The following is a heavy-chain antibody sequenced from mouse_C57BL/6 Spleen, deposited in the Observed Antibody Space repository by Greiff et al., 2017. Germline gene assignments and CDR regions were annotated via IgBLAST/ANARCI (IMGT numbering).Heavy chain of an antibody. D-gene: IGHD1-1*01. V-gene: IGHV5-16*01. CDR1: GFTFSDYY. J-gene: IGHJ1*03. Sequence: EVKLVESEGGLVQPGSSMKLSCTASGFTFSDYYMAWVRQVPEKGLEWVANINYDGSSTYYLDSLKSRFIISRDNAKNILYLQMSSLKSEDTATYYCAREGNYYGSSPYFDVWGTGTTVTVSS. CDR3: AREGNYYGSSPYFDV. CDR2: INYDGSST.